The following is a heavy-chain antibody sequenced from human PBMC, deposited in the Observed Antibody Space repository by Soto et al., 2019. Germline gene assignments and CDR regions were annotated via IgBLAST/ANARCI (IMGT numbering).Heavy chain of an antibody. V-gene: IGHV4-4*02. D-gene: IGHD2-15*01. CDR3: ARVGYCSGGSCYPYYYYYYMDV. CDR2: IYHSGST. CDR1: SGSISSSNW. Sequence: SETLSLTCAVSSGSISSSNWWSWVRQPPGKGLEWIGEIYHSGSTNYNPSLKSRVTISVDKSKNQFSLKLSSVTAADTAVYYCARVGYCSGGSCYPYYYYYYMDVWGKGTTVTVSS. J-gene: IGHJ6*03.